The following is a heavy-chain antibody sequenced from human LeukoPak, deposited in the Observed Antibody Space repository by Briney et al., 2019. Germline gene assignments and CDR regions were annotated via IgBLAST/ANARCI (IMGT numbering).Heavy chain of an antibody. CDR2: IYYSGST. D-gene: IGHD3-16*01. Sequence: SETLSLTCTVSGGSISSYYWSWIRQPPGKGLEWNGYIYYSGSTNYNPSLKSRVTISVDTSKIQFSLKLSSVTAADTAVYYCARSSKALGDFDYWGQGTLVTVSS. V-gene: IGHV4-59*08. CDR3: ARSSKALGDFDY. J-gene: IGHJ4*02. CDR1: GGSISSYY.